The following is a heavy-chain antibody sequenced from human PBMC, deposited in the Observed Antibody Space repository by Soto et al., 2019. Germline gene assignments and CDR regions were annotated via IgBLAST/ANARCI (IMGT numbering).Heavy chain of an antibody. J-gene: IGHJ5*02. D-gene: IGHD2-2*01. CDR3: ARGQCSSTRCYWIIAALRWFDL. CDR2: INHSGST. V-gene: IGHV4-34*01. CDR1: GGSFSGYY. Sequence: QVQLQQWGAGLLKPSETLSLTCAVYGGSFSGYYWSWIRQPPGKGLEWIGEINHSGSTNYNPSLKSRVTISVDTSKNQFSLKLSSVPAADTAVYYCARGQCSSTRCYWIIAALRWFDLWGQGTLVTVSS.